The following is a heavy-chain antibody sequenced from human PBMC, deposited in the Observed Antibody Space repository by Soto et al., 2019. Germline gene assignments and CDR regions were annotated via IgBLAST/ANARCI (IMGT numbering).Heavy chain of an antibody. CDR1: GFTFSSYW. CDR2: INSDGSST. V-gene: IGHV3-74*01. D-gene: IGHD1-1*01. Sequence: PGGSLRLSCAASGFTFSSYWMHWVRQAPGKGLVWVSRINSDGSSTSYADSVKGRFTISRDNAKNTLYLQMNSLRAEDTAVYYCARVQGSNWNDPPFDYWGQGTLVTVSS. J-gene: IGHJ4*02. CDR3: ARVQGSNWNDPPFDY.